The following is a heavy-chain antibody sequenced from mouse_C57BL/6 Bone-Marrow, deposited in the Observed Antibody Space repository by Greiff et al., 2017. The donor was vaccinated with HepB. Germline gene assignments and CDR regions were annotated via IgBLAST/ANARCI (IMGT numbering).Heavy chain of an antibody. Sequence: QLQQSGPELVKPGASVNIPCKASGYTFTDYNMDWVKQSHGKSLEWIGDINPNNGGTIYNQKFKGKATLTVDKSSSTAYMELRSLTSEDTAVYYCARRQLRSAWFAYWGQGTLVTVSA. CDR1: GYTFTDYN. J-gene: IGHJ3*01. D-gene: IGHD3-2*02. V-gene: IGHV1-18*01. CDR2: INPNNGGT. CDR3: ARRQLRSAWFAY.